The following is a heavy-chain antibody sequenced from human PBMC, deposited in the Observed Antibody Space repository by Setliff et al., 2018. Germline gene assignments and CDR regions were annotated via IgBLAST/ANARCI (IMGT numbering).Heavy chain of an antibody. V-gene: IGHV3-23*01. CDR2: IISGDDT. CDR1: GFTFRSYH. J-gene: IGHJ4*01. Sequence: HPGGSLRLSCTASGFTFRSYHMSWVRQAPGKGLEWVSSIISGDDTRYPDSVQGRFTISRDNSKNTLFLHMNNLRPEDTALYYCAKASLAYSFGYYFDSWGQGALVTVSS. D-gene: IGHD5-18*01. CDR3: AKASLAYSFGYYFDS.